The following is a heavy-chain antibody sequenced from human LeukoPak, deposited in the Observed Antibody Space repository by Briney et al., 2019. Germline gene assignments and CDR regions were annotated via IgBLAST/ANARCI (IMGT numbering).Heavy chain of an antibody. Sequence: GGSLRLSCAASGFTFSSYAMSWVRQAPGEGLEWVSAISGSGGSTYYADSVKGRFTISRDNSKNTLYLQMNSLSAEDTAVYYCAKDPKRGHFDYWGQGTLVTVSS. V-gene: IGHV3-23*01. CDR3: AKDPKRGHFDY. CDR1: GFTFSSYA. CDR2: ISGSGGST. D-gene: IGHD3-16*01. J-gene: IGHJ4*02.